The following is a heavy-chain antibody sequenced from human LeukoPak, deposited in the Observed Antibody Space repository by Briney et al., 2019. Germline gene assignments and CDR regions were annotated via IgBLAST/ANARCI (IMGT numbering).Heavy chain of an antibody. J-gene: IGHJ4*02. CDR1: GGSISSYY. Sequence: SETLSLTCTVSGGSISSYYWSWIRQPPGKGLEWIGFIYYSGSTNYNPSLKSRVTISVDTSKNQFSLKLSSVTAADTAVYYCTRLGGGYSYETDYWGQGTLVTVSS. V-gene: IGHV4-59*08. D-gene: IGHD5-18*01. CDR3: TRLGGGYSYETDY. CDR2: IYYSGST.